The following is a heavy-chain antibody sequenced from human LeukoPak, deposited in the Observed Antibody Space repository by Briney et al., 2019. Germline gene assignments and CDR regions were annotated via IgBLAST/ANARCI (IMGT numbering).Heavy chain of an antibody. D-gene: IGHD6-13*01. Sequence: GASVKVSCKASGYTFTTYGISWVRQAPGQGLEWMGWISAYNGDTYYAQNLQGRVTMTTDTSTSTAYMELRSLTSDDTALYYCARDTARTTTAGGPDYWGQGTLVTVSS. CDR2: ISAYNGDT. CDR1: GYTFTTYG. V-gene: IGHV1-18*01. CDR3: ARDTARTTTAGGPDY. J-gene: IGHJ4*02.